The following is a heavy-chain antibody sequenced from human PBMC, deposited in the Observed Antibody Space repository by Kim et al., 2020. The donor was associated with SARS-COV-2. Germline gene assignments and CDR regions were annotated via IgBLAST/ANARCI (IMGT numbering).Heavy chain of an antibody. D-gene: IGHD3-16*02. CDR3: AKDGSRYYDYVWGGYRSPLFDY. J-gene: IGHJ4*02. CDR1: GFTFSSYA. CDR2: ISGSGGST. V-gene: IGHV3-23*01. Sequence: GGSLRLSCAASGFTFSSYAMSWVRQAPGKGLEWVSAISGSGGSTYYADSVKGRFTISRDNSKNTLYLQMNSLRAEDTAVYYCAKDGSRYYDYVWGGYRSPLFDYWGQGTLVTVSS.